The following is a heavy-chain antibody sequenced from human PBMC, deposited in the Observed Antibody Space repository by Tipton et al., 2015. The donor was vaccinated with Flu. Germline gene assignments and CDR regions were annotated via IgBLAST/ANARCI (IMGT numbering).Heavy chain of an antibody. D-gene: IGHD2-15*01. V-gene: IGHV4-4*07. Sequence: TLSLTCTVSGGSISGYYWSWIRQPAGKGLEWIGRIYSSGSTNYNPSLKSRVSMSVDTSKNQFSLRLSSVTAADTAVYFCARGGIGGSWALYNWFDPWGQGTLATVSS. CDR1: GGSISGYY. CDR3: ARGGIGGSWALYNWFDP. CDR2: IYSSGST. J-gene: IGHJ5*02.